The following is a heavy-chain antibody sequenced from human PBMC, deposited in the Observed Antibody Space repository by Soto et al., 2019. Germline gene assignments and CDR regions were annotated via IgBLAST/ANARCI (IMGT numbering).Heavy chain of an antibody. J-gene: IGHJ6*02. Sequence: GASVKVSCKASGYTFTSCGISWVRQAPGQGLEWMGWISAYNGNTNYAQKLQGRVTMTTDTSTSTAYMELRSLRSDDTAVYYCARGSGSYVLYYYYGMDVWGQGTTVTVSS. CDR3: ARGSGSYVLYYYYGMDV. CDR2: ISAYNGNT. CDR1: GYTFTSCG. D-gene: IGHD1-26*01. V-gene: IGHV1-18*01.